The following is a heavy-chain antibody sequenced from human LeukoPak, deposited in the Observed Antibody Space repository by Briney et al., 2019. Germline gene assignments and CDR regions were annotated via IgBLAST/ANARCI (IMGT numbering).Heavy chain of an antibody. Sequence: GGSLRLSCAASGFTFSSYAMSWVRQAPGKGLEWVSAISGSGGSTYYADSVKGRFTISRDNSKNTLYLQMNSLRAEDTAVYYCAKTSSLTMIVPGGLSYWGQGTLVTVSS. D-gene: IGHD3-22*01. V-gene: IGHV3-23*01. J-gene: IGHJ4*02. CDR3: AKTSSLTMIVPGGLSY. CDR1: GFTFSSYA. CDR2: ISGSGGST.